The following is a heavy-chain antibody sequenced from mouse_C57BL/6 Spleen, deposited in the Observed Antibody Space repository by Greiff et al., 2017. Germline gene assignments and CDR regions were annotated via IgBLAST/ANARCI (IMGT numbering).Heavy chain of an antibody. CDR3: ARRIDISGYDYFDY. D-gene: IGHD3-2*02. CDR2: INPNNGGT. J-gene: IGHJ2*01. Sequence: EVQLQQSGPELVKPGASVKIPCKASGYTFTDYNMDWVKQSHGKSLEWIGDINPNNGGTIYNQKFKGKATLTVDKSSSTAYMELRSLTSEDTAVYYCARRIDISGYDYFDYWGQGTTLTVSS. CDR1: GYTFTDYN. V-gene: IGHV1-18*01.